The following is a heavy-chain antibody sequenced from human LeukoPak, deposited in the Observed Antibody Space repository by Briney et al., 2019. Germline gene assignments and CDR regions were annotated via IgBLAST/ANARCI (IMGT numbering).Heavy chain of an antibody. Sequence: GGSLRLSCAASGFTVSSNYMSWVRQAPRKGLEWVSVIYSGGSTYYADSVKGRFTISRDNSKNTLYLQMNSLRAEDTAVYYCARDHGLRSQYFQHWGQGTLVTVSS. CDR2: IYSGGST. CDR3: ARDHGLRSQYFQH. J-gene: IGHJ1*01. CDR1: GFTVSSNY. V-gene: IGHV3-66*01. D-gene: IGHD4-17*01.